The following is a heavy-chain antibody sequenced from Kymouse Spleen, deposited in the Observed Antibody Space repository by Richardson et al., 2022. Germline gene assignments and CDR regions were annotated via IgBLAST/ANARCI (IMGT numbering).Heavy chain of an antibody. D-gene: IGHD1-26*01. V-gene: IGHV4-61*01. CDR2: IYYSGST. CDR1: GGSVSSGSYY. Sequence: QVQLQESGPGLVKPSETLSLTCTVSGGSVSSGSYYWSWIRQPPGKGLEWIGYIYYSGSTNYNPSLKSRVTISVDTSKNQFSLKLSSVTAADTAVYYCARLSGSYLAFDYWGQGTLVTVSS. J-gene: IGHJ4*02. CDR3: ARLSGSYLAFDY.